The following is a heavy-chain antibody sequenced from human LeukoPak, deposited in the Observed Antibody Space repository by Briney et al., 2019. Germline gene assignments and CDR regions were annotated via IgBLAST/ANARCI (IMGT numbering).Heavy chain of an antibody. CDR2: IKQDGGET. V-gene: IGHV3-7*02. J-gene: IGHJ3*01. CDR1: GFTFSRYW. D-gene: IGHD2-2*02. CDR3: ATNRYTAFDF. Sequence: GGSLRLSCAASGFTFSRYWMSWVRQAPGKGLEWVANIKQDGGETYYVDSLKGRFTISRDNAKNSLYLQMNSLRAEDSAVYYCATNRYTAFDFRGQGTMVTVSS.